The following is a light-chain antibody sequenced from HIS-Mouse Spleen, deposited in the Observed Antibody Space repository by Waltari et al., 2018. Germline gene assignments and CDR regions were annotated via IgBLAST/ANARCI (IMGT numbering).Light chain of an antibody. CDR3: QTWGTGTHVV. CDR1: SGHSSYA. CDR2: LNSDGSH. V-gene: IGLV4-69*01. J-gene: IGLJ2*01. Sequence: QLVLTQSPSASASLGASVKLTCTLRSGHSSYAISWPPQQPEKGPRYLMKLNSDGSHSKGDGIPDRFSGSSSGAERYLTISSLQSEDEADYYCQTWGTGTHVVFGGGTKLTVL.